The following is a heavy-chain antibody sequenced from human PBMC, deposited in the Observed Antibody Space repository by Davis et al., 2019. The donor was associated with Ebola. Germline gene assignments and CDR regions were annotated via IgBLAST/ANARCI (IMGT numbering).Heavy chain of an antibody. Sequence: GGSLRLSCAASGFIFSSYVMSWVRQAPGKGLEWVSTLGTSADTYYADSVKGRFTISRDNSKNTPYLQMNGLRVEDTAIYYCAKDTSNIWFDIWGQGTMVTVSS. CDR2: LGTSADT. V-gene: IGHV3-23*01. CDR3: AKDTSNIWFDI. CDR1: GFIFSSYV. J-gene: IGHJ3*02. D-gene: IGHD1-26*01.